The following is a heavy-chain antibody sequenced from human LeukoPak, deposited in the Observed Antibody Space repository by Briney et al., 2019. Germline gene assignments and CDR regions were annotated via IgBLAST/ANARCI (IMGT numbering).Heavy chain of an antibody. J-gene: IGHJ6*03. CDR3: ARVELLLPYYYYMDV. CDR1: GYTFTSYG. V-gene: IGHV1-18*01. CDR2: ISAYNGNT. Sequence: ASVKVSCKASGYTFTSYGISWVRQAPGQGLEWMGWISAYNGNTNYAQKLQGRVIMTTDTSTSTAYMELRSLRSDDTAVYYCARVELLLPYYYYMDVWGKGTTVTISS. D-gene: IGHD2-15*01.